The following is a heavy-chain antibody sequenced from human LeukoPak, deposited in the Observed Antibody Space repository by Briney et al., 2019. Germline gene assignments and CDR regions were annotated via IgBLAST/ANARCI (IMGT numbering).Heavy chain of an antibody. CDR2: IYWNDDK. CDR1: GFSLSTSGVG. CDR3: AHSSESIVVVPAAIRGNNWFDP. Sequence: SGPTLVKPTQTLTLTCTFSGFSLSTSGVGVGWIRQPPGKALDWLALIYWNDDKRYSPSLKSRLTITKDTSKNQVVLTMTNMDPVDTATYYCAHSSESIVVVPAAIRGNNWFDPWGQGTLVTVSS. J-gene: IGHJ5*02. V-gene: IGHV2-5*01. D-gene: IGHD2-2*02.